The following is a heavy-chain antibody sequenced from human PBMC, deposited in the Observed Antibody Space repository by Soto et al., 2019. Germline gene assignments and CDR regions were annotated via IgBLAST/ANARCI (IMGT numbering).Heavy chain of an antibody. CDR3: ARVGPIAYYFDY. D-gene: IGHD3-10*01. CDR1: GGSVISGSYY. Sequence: SETLSLTCTFSGGSVISGSYYWSWIRQPPGKGLEWIGYIYYSGSTNYNPSLKSRVTISVDTSKNQFSLKLSSVTAADTAVYYCARVGPIAYYFDYWGQGTLVTVSS. V-gene: IGHV4-61*01. J-gene: IGHJ4*02. CDR2: IYYSGST.